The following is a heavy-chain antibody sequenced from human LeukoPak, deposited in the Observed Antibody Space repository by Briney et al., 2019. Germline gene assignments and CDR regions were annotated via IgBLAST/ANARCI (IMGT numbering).Heavy chain of an antibody. Sequence: GGSLRLSCAASGFTFRSYGMTWVRQAPGKGLEWVSTITGSGSVSNTFYADSVKGRFTISRDNSKNTLYLQMNSLRPEDTAVYYCAKDGGDSTTSRGYWGQGTLVTVNS. V-gene: IGHV3-23*01. CDR3: AKDGGDSTTSRGY. D-gene: IGHD2-2*01. CDR1: GFTFRSYG. CDR2: ITGSGSVSNT. J-gene: IGHJ4*02.